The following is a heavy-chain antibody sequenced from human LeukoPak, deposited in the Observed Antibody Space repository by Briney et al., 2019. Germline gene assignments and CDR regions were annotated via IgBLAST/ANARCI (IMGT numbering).Heavy chain of an antibody. J-gene: IGHJ4*02. CDR2: ISGSGGST. CDR3: AAKWELLDFDY. V-gene: IGHV3-23*01. Sequence: GGSLRLSCAASGFTFSSYAMSWVRQAPGKGLEWVSSISGSGGSTYYADSVKGRFTISRDNSKNTLYLQMNSLRAEDTAVYYCAAKWELLDFDYWGQGTLVTVSS. D-gene: IGHD1-26*01. CDR1: GFTFSSYA.